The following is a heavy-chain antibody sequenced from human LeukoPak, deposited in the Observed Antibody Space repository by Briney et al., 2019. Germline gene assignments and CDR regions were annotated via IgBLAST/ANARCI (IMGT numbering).Heavy chain of an antibody. CDR3: TRSFGIAAFDI. J-gene: IGHJ3*02. Sequence: GGSLRLSCAASGFTFSDSALHWVRQASGKGLEWVGRIRSKANNYATAYGASVKGRFTISRDDSENAAYLQMNSLKTEDTAVYYCTRSFGIAAFDIWGQGTVVTVAS. D-gene: IGHD3-3*01. CDR2: IRSKANNYAT. CDR1: GFTFSDSA. V-gene: IGHV3-73*01.